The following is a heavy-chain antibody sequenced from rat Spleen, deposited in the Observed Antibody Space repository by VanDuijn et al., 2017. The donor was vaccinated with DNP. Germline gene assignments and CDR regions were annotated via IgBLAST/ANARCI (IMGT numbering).Heavy chain of an antibody. Sequence: EVQLVESGGGLVSPGRSLKLSCAGSGFTFSDYYMAWVRQAPTKGLDWVASISSDGGHTYYRDSVKGRFTISRDNAKSTLYLQMNSLRSEDTASYYCVRDSRDYGSYADYFDYWGQGVMVTVSS. CDR2: ISSDGGHT. J-gene: IGHJ2*01. CDR3: VRDSRDYGSYADYFDY. V-gene: IGHV5-25*01. D-gene: IGHD1-8*01. CDR1: GFTFSDYY.